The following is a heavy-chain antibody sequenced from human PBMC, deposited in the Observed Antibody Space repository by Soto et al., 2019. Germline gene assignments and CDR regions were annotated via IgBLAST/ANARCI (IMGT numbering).Heavy chain of an antibody. Sequence: QITLKESGPTLVKPTQTLTLTCTFSGFLLTTGGLGVGWIRQPPGKALEWLGVIYWNDDRRYNPSLRNRLTLTKDTSKNQVFLTMTNMDPVDTATYYCGHRRESFDYSGLDVWGQGTTVTVSS. CDR1: GFLLTTGGLG. J-gene: IGHJ6*02. V-gene: IGHV2-5*01. CDR2: IYWNDDR. CDR3: GHRRESFDYSGLDV. D-gene: IGHD3-3*01.